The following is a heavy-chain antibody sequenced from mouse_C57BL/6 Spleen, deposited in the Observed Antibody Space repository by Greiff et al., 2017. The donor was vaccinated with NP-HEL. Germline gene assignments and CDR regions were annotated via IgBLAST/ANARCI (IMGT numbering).Heavy chain of an antibody. Sequence: EVMLVESGGDLVKPGGSLKLSCAASGFTFSSSGMSWVRQTPDKRLEWVATISSGGSYTYYPDSVKGRFTISRDNAKNTLYLQMSRRKCEDTAVYYGARSGSSYDDDWGQGTTRAVSA. V-gene: IGHV5-6*01. CDR1: GFTFSSSG. D-gene: IGHD1-1*01. J-gene: IGHJ2*01. CDR3: ARSGSSYDDD. CDR2: ISSGGSYT.